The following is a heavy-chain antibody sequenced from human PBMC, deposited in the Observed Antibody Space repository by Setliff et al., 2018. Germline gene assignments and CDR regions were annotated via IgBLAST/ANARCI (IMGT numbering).Heavy chain of an antibody. Sequence: PSETLSLTCTVSGGSISSYYWSWIRQPAGKGLEWIGHIYIGGSANYNPSLKSRVTMSIDTSKNQFPLRLNSVTAADMAVYYCARVTVAGTDYWGQGTLVTVSS. CDR2: IYIGGSA. CDR1: GGSISSYY. CDR3: ARVTVAGTDY. J-gene: IGHJ4*02. V-gene: IGHV4-4*07. D-gene: IGHD6-19*01.